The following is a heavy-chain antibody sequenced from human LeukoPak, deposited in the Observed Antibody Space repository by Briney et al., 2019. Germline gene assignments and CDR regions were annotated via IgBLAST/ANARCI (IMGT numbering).Heavy chain of an antibody. V-gene: IGHV3-23*01. CDR2: ISGSGGST. J-gene: IGHJ5*02. Sequence: GGSLRLSCAAFGFTFSSYGMSWVRQAPGKGLEWVSVISGSGGSTYYAASVKGRFTISRGNSKNTLYLQMNSLRAEDTAVYYCAAVDVDTAFPWGQGTLVTVSS. CDR1: GFTFSSYG. D-gene: IGHD5-18*01. CDR3: AAVDVDTAFP.